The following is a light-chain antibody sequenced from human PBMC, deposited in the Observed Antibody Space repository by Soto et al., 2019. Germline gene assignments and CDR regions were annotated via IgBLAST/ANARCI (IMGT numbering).Light chain of an antibody. V-gene: IGKV3-20*01. CDR1: QSVSSSY. CDR3: QQYGSSPLT. J-gene: IGKJ4*01. CDR2: GAS. Sequence: DIVLTQSPGTLSLSPGERATISCRASQSVSSSYLAWYQQKPGQAPRLLIYGASSRPTGIPDRFSGSGSGTDFTLTISRLEPEDFAAYYCQQYGSSPLTFGGGTKVEIK.